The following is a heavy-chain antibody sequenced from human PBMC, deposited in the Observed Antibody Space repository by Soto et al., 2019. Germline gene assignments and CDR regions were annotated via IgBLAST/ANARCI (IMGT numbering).Heavy chain of an antibody. CDR3: ARGFVTIFGVGNYYYYGMDV. CDR2: INHSGST. J-gene: IGHJ6*02. Sequence: PSETLSLTCAVYGGSFSGYYWIWIRQPPGKGLEWIGEINHSGSTNYNPSLKSRVTISVDTSKNQFSLKLSSVTAADTAVYYCARGFVTIFGVGNYYYYGMDVWGQGTTVTVSS. D-gene: IGHD3-3*01. V-gene: IGHV4-34*01. CDR1: GGSFSGYY.